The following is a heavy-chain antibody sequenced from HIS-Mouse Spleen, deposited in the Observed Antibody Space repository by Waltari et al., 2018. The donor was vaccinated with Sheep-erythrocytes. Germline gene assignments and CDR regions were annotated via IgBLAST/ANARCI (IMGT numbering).Heavy chain of an antibody. J-gene: IGHJ6*02. V-gene: IGHV1-69*04. Sequence: QVQLVQSGAEVKKPGSSVKVSCKASGGTFSSYAISWVRQAPGQGLEWMGRSIPILGKANYAKKFQGRVTITADKSTSTAYMELSSLRSEDTAVYYCARGSEDIVVVPAASYYYYGMDVWGQGTTVTVSS. CDR2: SIPILGKA. D-gene: IGHD2-2*01. CDR3: ARGSEDIVVVPAASYYYYGMDV. CDR1: GGTFSSYA.